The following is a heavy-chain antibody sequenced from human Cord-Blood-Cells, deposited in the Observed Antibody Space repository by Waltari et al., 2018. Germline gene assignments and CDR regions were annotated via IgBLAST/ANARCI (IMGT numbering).Heavy chain of an antibody. CDR3: ARTRSGYYAFDI. V-gene: IGHV1-8*03. D-gene: IGHD3-3*01. CDR2: MNPNSGNT. Sequence: VQLVQLGAEVKKPGASVKVPCKASGYAFTSYDINWVRQATGHGLEWMGWMNPNSGNTGYAQKFQGRVTITRNTSISTAYMELSSLRSEDTAVYYCARTRSGYYAFDIWGQGTMVTVSS. J-gene: IGHJ3*02. CDR1: GYAFTSYD.